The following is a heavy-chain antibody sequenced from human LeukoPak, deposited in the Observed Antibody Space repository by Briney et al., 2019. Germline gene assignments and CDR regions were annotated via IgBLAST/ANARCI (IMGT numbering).Heavy chain of an antibody. V-gene: IGHV4-59*08. D-gene: IGHD5-18*01. CDR2: IYYSGST. J-gene: IGHJ5*02. CDR1: GGSISGDY. Sequence: SETLSLTCTVSGGSISGDYWSWIRQPPGKGLECIGYIYYSGSTNYNPSLKSRVTISVDTSKNQFSLKLSSVTAADTAVYYCARHEGYSYGHNWFDPWGQGTLVTVSS. CDR3: ARHEGYSYGHNWFDP.